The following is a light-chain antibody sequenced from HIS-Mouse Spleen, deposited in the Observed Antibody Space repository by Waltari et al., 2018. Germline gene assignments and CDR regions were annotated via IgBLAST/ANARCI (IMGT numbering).Light chain of an antibody. V-gene: IGLV2-14*03. CDR3: SSYTSSSTRV. CDR2: DVS. Sequence: QSALTQPASVSGSPGQSITISCTGTSSDVGGYNYVSWYQQHPGKAPKLMIYDVSNRRSGDSNPFSGSKSGTTASLTISGLQAEDEADYYCSSYTSSSTRVFGGGTKLTVL. CDR1: SSDVGGYNY. J-gene: IGLJ3*02.